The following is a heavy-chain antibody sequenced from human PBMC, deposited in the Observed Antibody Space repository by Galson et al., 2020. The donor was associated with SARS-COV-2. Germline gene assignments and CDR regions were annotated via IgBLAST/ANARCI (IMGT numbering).Heavy chain of an antibody. V-gene: IGHV4-61*02. J-gene: IGHJ6*02. CDR3: AGEVLKLGTYYYYGMDV. CDR1: GASISSGSYY. D-gene: IGHD6-13*01. CDR2: IYKSGNT. Sequence: SETLSLTCTVSGASISSGSYYWSWIRQPAGKGLEWIGRIYKSGNTNYNPSLWSQVTISVDTSKNQFSLKLTSVTAADTAVYYCAGEVLKLGTYYYYGMDVWGQGTTVTVSS.